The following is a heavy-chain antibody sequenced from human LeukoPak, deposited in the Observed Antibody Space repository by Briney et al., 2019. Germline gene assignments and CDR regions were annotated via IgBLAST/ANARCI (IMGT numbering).Heavy chain of an antibody. D-gene: IGHD3-10*01. Sequence: SETLSLTCTVSGGSISGYYWSWIRQPPGKRLEWIAYVYYNGNTYYNPSLKSRVTISVDTSKNQFSLSLSSVTAADTAVYYCARWEVRLNAFETWGQGTMVTVSS. CDR1: GGSISGYY. CDR3: ARWEVRLNAFET. CDR2: VYYNGNT. V-gene: IGHV4-59*08. J-gene: IGHJ3*02.